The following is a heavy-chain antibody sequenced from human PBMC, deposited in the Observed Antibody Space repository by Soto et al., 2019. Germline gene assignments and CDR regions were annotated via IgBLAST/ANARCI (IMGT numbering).Heavy chain of an antibody. V-gene: IGHV3-30*18. CDR1: GFTFSSYG. Sequence: GGSLRLSCAASGFTFSSYGMHWVRQAPGKGLEWVAVISYDGSNKYYADSVKGRFTISRDNSKNTLYLQMNSLRAEDTAVYYCEKDFKAVAGAPYFDYWGQGTLVTVYS. J-gene: IGHJ4*02. D-gene: IGHD6-19*01. CDR2: ISYDGSNK. CDR3: EKDFKAVAGAPYFDY.